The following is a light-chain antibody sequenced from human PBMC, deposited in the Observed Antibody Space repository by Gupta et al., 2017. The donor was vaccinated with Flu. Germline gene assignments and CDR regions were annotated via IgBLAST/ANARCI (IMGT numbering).Light chain of an antibody. J-gene: IGKJ5*01. Sequence: EVVLTQSPATLSLSPGERATLSCRASQSVASYLAWYQQKPGQAPRLLISDASIRATAIPARFSGSGSGTXFTLTIXSLQPEDFAIYYCQQRSSWPITFGXGTRLEIK. CDR1: QSVASY. CDR3: QQRSSWPIT. CDR2: DAS. V-gene: IGKV3-11*01.